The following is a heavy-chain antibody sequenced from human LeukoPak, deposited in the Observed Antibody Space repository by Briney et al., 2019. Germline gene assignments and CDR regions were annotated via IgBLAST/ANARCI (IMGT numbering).Heavy chain of an antibody. D-gene: IGHD6-19*01. J-gene: IGHJ3*02. CDR3: ARRSVAGGSGGAFDI. V-gene: IGHV5-51*01. CDR1: GYSFTSYL. Sequence: GESLKIFCKGSGYSFTSYLIGWVRQMPGKGLEWMGIIYPGDSDTRYSPSFQGQVTISADKSISTAYLQWSSLKASDTAMYYCARRSVAGGSGGAFDIWAQGTMVTVSS. CDR2: IYPGDSDT.